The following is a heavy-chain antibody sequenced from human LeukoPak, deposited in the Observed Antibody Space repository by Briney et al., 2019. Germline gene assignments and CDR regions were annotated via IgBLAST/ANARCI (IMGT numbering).Heavy chain of an antibody. CDR2: IYCSGST. V-gene: IGHV4-59*12. J-gene: IGHJ4*02. Sequence: SETLSLTCSVSGGSISGYYWSWIRQPPGKGLEWIGYIYCSGSTNYKSSLKSRVTISVDTSKNQFSLKLTSVTAADTAVYYCARYSDSSGYYDYWGQGTLVTVSS. CDR3: ARYSDSSGYYDY. CDR1: GGSISGYY. D-gene: IGHD3-22*01.